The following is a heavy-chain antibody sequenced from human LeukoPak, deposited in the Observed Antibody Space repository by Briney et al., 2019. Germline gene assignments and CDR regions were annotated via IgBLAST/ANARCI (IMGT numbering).Heavy chain of an antibody. J-gene: IGHJ4*02. D-gene: IGHD6-19*01. CDR2: ISAYNGNT. Sequence: ASVKVSCKASGYTFTSYGISWVRQAPGQGLEWMGWISAYNGNTNYAQKLQGRVTMTTDTSTSTAYMELRSLRSDDTAVYYCARDPRIAVAVIGSDYWGQGTLVTVSS. CDR3: ARDPRIAVAVIGSDY. V-gene: IGHV1-18*01. CDR1: GYTFTSYG.